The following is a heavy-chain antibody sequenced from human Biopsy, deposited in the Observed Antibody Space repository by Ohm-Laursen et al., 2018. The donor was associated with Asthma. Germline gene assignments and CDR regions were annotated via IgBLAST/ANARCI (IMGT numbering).Heavy chain of an antibody. CDR1: GGAISSDGYT. J-gene: IGHJ6*02. D-gene: IGHD4-11*01. CDR2: IYHKGTT. V-gene: IGHV4-30-2*03. Sequence: TLSLTCAVSGGAISSDGYTWTWIRQPPGKGLEWIGYIYHKGTTYYNPSLKSRVTMSLDTSKNQFSLKLNSVTAADTAIYYCARQSTRRDYRGMDVWGQGTTVTVSS. CDR3: ARQSTRRDYRGMDV.